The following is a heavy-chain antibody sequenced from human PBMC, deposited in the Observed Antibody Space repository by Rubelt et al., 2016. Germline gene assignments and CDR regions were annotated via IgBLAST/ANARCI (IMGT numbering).Heavy chain of an antibody. V-gene: IGHV4-31*03. D-gene: IGHD4-17*01. CDR1: GVSISNGGYY. CDR2: IYYSGSP. Sequence: QLQLQESGPGLVKPSQTLSLACTVSGVSISNGGYYWSWIRQHPGKRLEWIGHIYYSGSPNYNPSLPRRISIYRDTSKNQYSRKLSSVTAADTAVYYCARVSPDDYGDPNWVDPWGQGTLVTVSS. J-gene: IGHJ5*02. CDR3: ARVSPDDYGDPNWVDP.